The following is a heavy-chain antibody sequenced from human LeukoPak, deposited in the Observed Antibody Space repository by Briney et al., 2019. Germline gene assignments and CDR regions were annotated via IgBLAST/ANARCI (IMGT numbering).Heavy chain of an antibody. CDR2: IFYAGST. Sequence: SETLSLTCAVSGYSISGNHWWGWIRQPPGKGLEWIGYIFYAGSTYYNPSLKSRVTMSVDTSKNQFSLRLSSVTAADTAVYYWARGGTLEYWGQGTLVTVSS. CDR1: GYSISGNHW. CDR3: ARGGTLEY. V-gene: IGHV4-28*01. D-gene: IGHD1-7*01. J-gene: IGHJ4*02.